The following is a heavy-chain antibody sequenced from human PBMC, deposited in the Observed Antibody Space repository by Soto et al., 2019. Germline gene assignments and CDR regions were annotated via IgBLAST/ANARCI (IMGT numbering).Heavy chain of an antibody. Sequence: PPETLSLTCTVSGGSVSSCDYYWVWIRQPPGKGLEWIGYIYYSGNTNYNPSLKSRVIISVDTSKNLFSLKLTSVTAADTAVYYCARIPVDTSMIYWLDPWGQGTLVTVSS. V-gene: IGHV4-61*08. CDR2: IYYSGNT. CDR3: ARIPVDTSMIYWLDP. J-gene: IGHJ5*02. D-gene: IGHD5-18*01. CDR1: GGSVSSCDYY.